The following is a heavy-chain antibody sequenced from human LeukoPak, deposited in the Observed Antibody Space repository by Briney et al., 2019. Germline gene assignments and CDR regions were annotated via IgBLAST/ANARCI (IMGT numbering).Heavy chain of an antibody. D-gene: IGHD6-13*01. CDR3: ARLSSYSSSWYTDAFDI. J-gene: IGHJ3*02. CDR1: GYSFTSYW. Sequence: GESLKISRKGSGYSFTSYWIGWVRQMPGKGLEWMGIIYPGDSDTRYSPSFQGQVTISADKSISTAYLQWSSLKASDTAMYYCARLSSYSSSWYTDAFDIWGQGTMVTVSS. V-gene: IGHV5-51*01. CDR2: IYPGDSDT.